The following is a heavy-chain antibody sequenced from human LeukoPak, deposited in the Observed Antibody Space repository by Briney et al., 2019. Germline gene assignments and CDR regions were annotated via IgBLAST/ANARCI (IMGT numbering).Heavy chain of an antibody. CDR3: ARLGIAAAGKGGDY. V-gene: IGHV3-48*01. CDR2: ISSSSSTI. D-gene: IGHD6-13*01. J-gene: IGHJ4*02. CDR1: GFTFSSYS. Sequence: GGSLRLSCAASGFTFSSYSMNWVRQAPGKGLEWVSYISSSSSTIYYADSVKGRFTISRDNAKNSLYLQMNSLRAEDTAVYYCARLGIAAAGKGGDYWGQGTLVTVSS.